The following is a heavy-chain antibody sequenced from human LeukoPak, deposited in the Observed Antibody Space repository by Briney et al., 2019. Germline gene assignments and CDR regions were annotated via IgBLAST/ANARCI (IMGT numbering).Heavy chain of an antibody. J-gene: IGHJ4*02. CDR2: ISSSGSTI. CDR3: ARAGDIVATTYFDY. D-gene: IGHD5-12*01. Sequence: GGSLRLSCAASGFTFSDYYMSWIRQAPGKRLEWVSYISSSGSTIYYADSVKGRFTISRDNAKNSLYLQMNSLRAEDTAVYYCARAGDIVATTYFDYWGQGTLVTVSS. CDR1: GFTFSDYY. V-gene: IGHV3-11*04.